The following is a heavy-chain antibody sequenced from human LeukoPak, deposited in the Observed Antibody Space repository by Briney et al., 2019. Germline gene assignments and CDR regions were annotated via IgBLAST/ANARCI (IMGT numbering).Heavy chain of an antibody. CDR3: AKSPWFGELSYFDY. V-gene: IGHV3-23*01. CDR1: GFTFTNST. Sequence: GGSLRLSCAASGFTFTNSTMSWVRQAPGKGLEWVSAISGSGGSTYYADSVKGRFTISRDNSKNTLYLQMNSLRAEDTAVYYCAKSPWFGELSYFDYWGQGTLVTVSS. D-gene: IGHD3-10*01. CDR2: ISGSGGST. J-gene: IGHJ4*02.